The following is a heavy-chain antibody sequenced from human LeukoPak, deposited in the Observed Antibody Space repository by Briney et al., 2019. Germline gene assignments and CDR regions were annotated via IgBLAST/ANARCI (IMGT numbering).Heavy chain of an antibody. J-gene: IGHJ6*03. CDR2: IKQDGSEK. Sequence: PGGSLRLSCVASGFTFSNAWMNWVRQAPGKGLEWVANIKQDGSEKYYVDSVKGRFTISRDNAKNSLYLQMNSLRAEDTAVYYCARDVIAAAGTWYYYYYMDVWGKGTTVTVSS. CDR1: GFTFSNAW. D-gene: IGHD6-13*01. CDR3: ARDVIAAAGTWYYYYYMDV. V-gene: IGHV3-7*01.